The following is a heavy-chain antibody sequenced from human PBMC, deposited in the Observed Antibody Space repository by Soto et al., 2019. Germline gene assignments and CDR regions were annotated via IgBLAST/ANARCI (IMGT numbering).Heavy chain of an antibody. Sequence: GGSLRLSCAASGFTFSSYAMTWVRQAPGKGLEWVSGISKSGTGTYYADSVKGRFTISRDNSKNTLYLQMNSLRGEDTAVYYCAKNPSLIVVGWFDPWGQGTLVTVSS. CDR1: GFTFSSYA. D-gene: IGHD2-15*01. J-gene: IGHJ5*02. V-gene: IGHV3-23*01. CDR3: AKNPSLIVVGWFDP. CDR2: ISKSGTGT.